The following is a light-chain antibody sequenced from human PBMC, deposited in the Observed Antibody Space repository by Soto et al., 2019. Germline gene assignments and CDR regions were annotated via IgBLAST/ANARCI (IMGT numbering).Light chain of an antibody. CDR1: SSNTGNNY. CDR2: DNN. J-gene: IGLJ3*02. V-gene: IGLV1-51*01. CDR3: GTWDTSLSAWV. Sequence: QSVLTQPPSVSAAPGQKVTISCSGSSSNTGNNYVSWYQQLPGTAPKLLIYDNNRRPSGIPGRFSGSKSGTSATLGITGLQAGDEADYYCGTWDTSLSAWVFGGGTKLTAL.